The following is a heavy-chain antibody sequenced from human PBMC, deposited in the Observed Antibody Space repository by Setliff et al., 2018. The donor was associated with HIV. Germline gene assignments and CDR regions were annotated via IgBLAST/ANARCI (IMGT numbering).Heavy chain of an antibody. Sequence: SVKVSCKASGYTFTTYDITWVRQAPGQGLEWMGGIIPIFGTTHYAQKFQGRVTITTDESTNTAYMELGSLRSEDTAVYYCASVPMEYSGYNSDSGSYYYHYGLDVWGQGTTVTVSS. CDR3: ASVPMEYSGYNSDSGSYYYHYGLDV. CDR1: GYTFTTYD. V-gene: IGHV1-69*05. D-gene: IGHD5-12*01. CDR2: IIPIFGTT. J-gene: IGHJ6*02.